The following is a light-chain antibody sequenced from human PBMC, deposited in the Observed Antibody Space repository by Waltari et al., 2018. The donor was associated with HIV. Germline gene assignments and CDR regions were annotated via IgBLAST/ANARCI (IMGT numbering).Light chain of an antibody. J-gene: IGKJ1*01. Sequence: EIVLTQSPATLSLSPGERATLSCRASQSVGSYLGWYQQKPGQAPRLLIYDASNRATVIPARFSGRGSGTDFTLTISSLEPEDFAVYYCQQRSDWPPTFGQGTKVEIK. CDR2: DAS. CDR1: QSVGSY. CDR3: QQRSDWPPT. V-gene: IGKV3-11*01.